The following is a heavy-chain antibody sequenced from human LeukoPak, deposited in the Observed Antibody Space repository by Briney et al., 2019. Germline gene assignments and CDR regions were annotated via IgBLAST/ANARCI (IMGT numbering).Heavy chain of an antibody. J-gene: IGHJ4*02. CDR3: ARDGIAAAVPGDY. D-gene: IGHD6-13*01. CDR2: ISSSGSTI. CDR1: GFTFSSYE. Sequence: GGSLRLSCAASGFTFSSYEMNWVRQAPGKGLEWVSYISSSGSTIYYADSVKGRFTISRDNAKNSLYQQMNSLRAEDTAVYYCARDGIAAAVPGDYWGQGTLVTVSS. V-gene: IGHV3-48*03.